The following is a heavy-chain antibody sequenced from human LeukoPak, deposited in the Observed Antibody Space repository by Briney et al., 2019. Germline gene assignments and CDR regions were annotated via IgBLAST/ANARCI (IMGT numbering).Heavy chain of an antibody. Sequence: GASVKVSCKASGGTFSSYAISWVRQAPGQGLEWMGRIIPIFGIANYAQKFQGRVTITADKSTSTAYMELSSLRSEDTAVYYWARDAEDSSGYSLDYWGQGTLVTVSS. V-gene: IGHV1-69*04. CDR1: GGTFSSYA. J-gene: IGHJ4*02. D-gene: IGHD3-22*01. CDR3: ARDAEDSSGYSLDY. CDR2: IIPIFGIA.